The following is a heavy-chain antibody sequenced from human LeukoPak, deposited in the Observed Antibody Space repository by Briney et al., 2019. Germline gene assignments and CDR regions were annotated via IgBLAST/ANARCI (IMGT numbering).Heavy chain of an antibody. J-gene: IGHJ4*02. CDR1: GFTFSSYA. Sequence: GGSLRLSCAASGFTFSSYAMRWVRQAPGKGLEWVSGISGSGGSTYYADSVKGRFTISRDNSKNTLYLRMNSLRAEDTAVYYCARDYCSSTSCFISDYWGQGTLVPVSS. CDR2: ISGSGGST. V-gene: IGHV3-23*01. D-gene: IGHD2-2*01. CDR3: ARDYCSSTSCFISDY.